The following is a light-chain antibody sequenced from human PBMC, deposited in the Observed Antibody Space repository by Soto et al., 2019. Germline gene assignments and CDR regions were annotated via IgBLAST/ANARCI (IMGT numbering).Light chain of an antibody. CDR2: SAS. V-gene: IGKV3-15*01. CDR1: QSVGTN. CDR3: QQYIKWPRT. Sequence: EIVMTQSPATLSVSPGERATLTCRASQSVGTNLAWYQLKAGQAPRVLINSASTRATGIPARFSGSGAGTDFTLTISSLQSEDFAIHYCQQYIKWPRTFGQGTKVDIK. J-gene: IGKJ1*01.